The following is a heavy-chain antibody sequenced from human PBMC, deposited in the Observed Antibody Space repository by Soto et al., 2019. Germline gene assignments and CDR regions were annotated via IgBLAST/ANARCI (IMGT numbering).Heavy chain of an antibody. CDR3: ASSTNLVPGYFDY. D-gene: IGHD6-13*01. J-gene: IGHJ4*02. CDR2: IYPGDSDT. V-gene: IGHV5-51*01. CDR1: GYIFTSYW. Sequence: LGESLKISCKGSGYIFTSYWIGWVRQMPGKGLEWMGIIYPGDSDTRYSPSFQGQVTISADKSISTAYLQWSSLKASDTAMYYCASSTNLVPGYFDYWGQGTLVTVSS.